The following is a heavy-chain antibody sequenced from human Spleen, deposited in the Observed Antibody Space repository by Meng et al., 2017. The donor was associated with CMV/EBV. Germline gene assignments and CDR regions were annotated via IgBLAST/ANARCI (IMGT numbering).Heavy chain of an antibody. CDR3: ARDSHDYGDYEGWFDP. J-gene: IGHJ5*02. D-gene: IGHD4-17*01. CDR2: ISSSGSTI. V-gene: IGHV3-48*03. Sequence: GGSLRLSCAASRFTFSSYEMNWVRQAPGKGLEWVSYISSSGSTIYYADSVKGRFTISRDNAKNSLYLQMNSLRAEDTAVYYCARDSHDYGDYEGWFDPWGQGTLVTVSS. CDR1: RFTFSSYE.